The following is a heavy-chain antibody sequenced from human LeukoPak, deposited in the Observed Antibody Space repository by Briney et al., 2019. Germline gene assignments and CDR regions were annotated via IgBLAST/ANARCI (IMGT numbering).Heavy chain of an antibody. CDR2: INPSGGST. CDR1: GYTFTSYY. V-gene: IGHV1-46*03. D-gene: IGHD4-11*01. CDR3: ARRATTVSSEIHWYFDL. J-gene: IGHJ2*01. Sequence: ASVKVSFKASGYTFTSYYMHWVRQAPGQGLEWMGIINPSGGSTSYAQKFQGRVTMTRDTSTSTVYMELSSLRSEDTAVYYCARRATTVSSEIHWYFDLWGRGTLVTVSS.